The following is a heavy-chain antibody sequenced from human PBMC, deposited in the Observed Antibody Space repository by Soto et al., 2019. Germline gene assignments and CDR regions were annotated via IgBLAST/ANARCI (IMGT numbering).Heavy chain of an antibody. CDR1: GFTFSNYA. J-gene: IGHJ4*02. CDR3: AKESRALTTGTVDY. CDR2: ISASGGSP. V-gene: IGHV3-23*01. Sequence: PGGSLRLSCAASGFTFSNYAMSWVRQAPGKGLEWVSAISASGGSPYYADSVKGRFTISRDNSKNTLYLQMNSLRTEDTAVYYCAKESRALTTGTVDYWGQGTLVTVSS. D-gene: IGHD1-1*01.